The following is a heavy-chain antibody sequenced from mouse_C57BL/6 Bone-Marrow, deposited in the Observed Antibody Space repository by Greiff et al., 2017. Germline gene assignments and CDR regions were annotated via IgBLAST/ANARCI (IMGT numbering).Heavy chain of an antibody. CDR3: TFYSEGPFAY. CDR2: IDPENGDT. CDR1: GFNIKDDY. Sequence: EVKLVESGAELVRPGASVKLSCTASGFNIKDDYMHWVKQRPEQGLEWIGWIDPENGDTEYASKFQGKATITADTSSNTAYLQLSSLTSEDTDVYYCTFYSEGPFAYWGQGTLVTVSA. V-gene: IGHV14-4*01. J-gene: IGHJ3*01. D-gene: IGHD2-4*01.